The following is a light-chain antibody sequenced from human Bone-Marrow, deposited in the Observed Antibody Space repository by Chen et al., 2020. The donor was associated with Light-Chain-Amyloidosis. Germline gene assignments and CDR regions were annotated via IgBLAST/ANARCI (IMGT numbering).Light chain of an antibody. J-gene: IGLJ2*01. V-gene: IGLV2-14*03. CDR1: TSDVGAYDY. CDR2: DVS. Sequence: QSALTQPASVSESPGQSITISCTGTTSDVGAYDYVSWYQQHPGQAPKLIIHDVSNRPSGVSDRFSGSKSDNTASLTISGLHAEDEADYYCSSYTSTYTVLFGGGTKLTVL. CDR3: SSYTSTYTVL.